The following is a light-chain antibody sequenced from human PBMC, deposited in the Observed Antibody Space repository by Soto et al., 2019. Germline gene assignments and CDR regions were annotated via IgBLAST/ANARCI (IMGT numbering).Light chain of an antibody. CDR2: DVS. CDR1: SSDVGGYNS. CDR3: SSFTSSSMYV. Sequence: QSVLTQPASVSGSPGQSITISCTGTSSDVGGYNSVSWYHQHPGKAPKVMIYDVSNRPSGVSNRFSGSKSGNTASLTISGLQAEDEADYYCSSFTSSSMYVFGTGTQAHRP. V-gene: IGLV2-14*01. J-gene: IGLJ1*01.